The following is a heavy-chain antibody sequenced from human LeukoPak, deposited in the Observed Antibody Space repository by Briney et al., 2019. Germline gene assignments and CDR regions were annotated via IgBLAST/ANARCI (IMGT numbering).Heavy chain of an antibody. Sequence: GGSLRLYCAASGFTFSSYSMNWVRQAPGKGLEWVSYISSSSSTIYYADSVKGRFTISRDNSKNTLYLQMNSLRAEDTAVYYCARGRYYDSSGFDIWGQGTMVTVSS. CDR2: ISSSSSTI. J-gene: IGHJ3*02. CDR3: ARGRYYDSSGFDI. CDR1: GFTFSSYS. D-gene: IGHD3-22*01. V-gene: IGHV3-48*01.